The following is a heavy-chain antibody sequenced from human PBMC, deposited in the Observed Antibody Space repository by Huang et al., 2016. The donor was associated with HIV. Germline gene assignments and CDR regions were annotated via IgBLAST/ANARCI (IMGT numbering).Heavy chain of an antibody. D-gene: IGHD3-22*01. CDR1: GFILSNLG. CDR2: VRNDGMKK. V-gene: IGHV3-33*04. J-gene: IGHJ4*02. Sequence: VQLIESGGGVVQPGKSLRLSCATSGFILSNLGMHWVRQAQGNGLKWVAFVRNDGMKKKYADSVRGRFTVGRDNGNNTLFLQMRSLGVDDTAVYYCARGDYYDSSGYHPGYFDYWGQGILVTVSS. CDR3: ARGDYYDSSGYHPGYFDY.